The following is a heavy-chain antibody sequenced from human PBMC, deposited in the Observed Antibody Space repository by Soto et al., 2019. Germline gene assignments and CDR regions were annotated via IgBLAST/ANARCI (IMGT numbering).Heavy chain of an antibody. CDR1: GYPVTAYY. Sequence: QLHLVQSGAVVKKPGASVTVSCSASGYPVTAYYMHWVRQAPGRGLEWMGGINPATGAAKYTQTSQGRDTTTRGPATETVLGEQSGLTPEATAVFLCARGGGVGVAGSAAFDMWGQGTLVTVSS. J-gene: IGHJ3*02. CDR3: ARGGGVGVAGSAAFDM. V-gene: IGHV1-2*02. D-gene: IGHD3-3*01. CDR2: INPATGAA.